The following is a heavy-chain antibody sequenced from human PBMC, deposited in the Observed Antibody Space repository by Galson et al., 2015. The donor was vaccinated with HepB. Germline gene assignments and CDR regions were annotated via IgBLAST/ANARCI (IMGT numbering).Heavy chain of an antibody. CDR2: INHSGST. D-gene: IGHD3-9*01. J-gene: IGHJ4*02. V-gene: IGHV4-34*01. CDR1: GGSFSGYY. Sequence: LSLTCAVYGGSFSGYYWSWIRQPPGKGLEWIGEINHSGSTNYNPSLKSRVTISVDTSKNQFSLKLSSVTAADTAVYYCARKDYDILTGYYIADYWGQGTLVTVSS. CDR3: ARKDYDILTGYYIADY.